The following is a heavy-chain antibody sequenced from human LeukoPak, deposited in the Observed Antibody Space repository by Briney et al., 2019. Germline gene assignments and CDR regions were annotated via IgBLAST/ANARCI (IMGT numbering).Heavy chain of an antibody. Sequence: SVKVSCKASGGTFSSYAISWVRQAPGQGLEWMGGIIPILGTANYAQKFQGRVTITTDESTSTAYMELSSLRSEDTAVYYCARLSVGIYGDYGDAFDIWGQGTMVTVSS. CDR3: ARLSVGIYGDYGDAFDI. CDR1: GGTFSSYA. CDR2: IIPILGTA. J-gene: IGHJ3*02. V-gene: IGHV1-69*05. D-gene: IGHD4-17*01.